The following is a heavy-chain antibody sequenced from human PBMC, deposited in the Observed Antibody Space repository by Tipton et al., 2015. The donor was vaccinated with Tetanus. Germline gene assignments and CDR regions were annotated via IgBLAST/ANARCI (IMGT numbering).Heavy chain of an antibody. Sequence: TLSLTCTVSGGSVSRSSHYWTWIRQPPGKGLEWIGYIYHSGLTNYNPSLKSRVAISIDTSKNQFSLNLSSVTAADTAVYFCAGVTAQRTELYFDHWGQGTLVTVSS. CDR2: IYHSGLT. V-gene: IGHV4-61*01. D-gene: IGHD6-13*01. CDR3: AGVTAQRTELYFDH. CDR1: GGSVSRSSHY. J-gene: IGHJ4*02.